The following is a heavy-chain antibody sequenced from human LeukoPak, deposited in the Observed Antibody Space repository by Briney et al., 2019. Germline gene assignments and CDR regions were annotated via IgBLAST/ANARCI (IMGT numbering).Heavy chain of an antibody. D-gene: IGHD6-13*01. J-gene: IGHJ6*02. V-gene: IGHV1-18*01. Sequence: ASVKVSCKASGYTFTSYGISWVRQAPGQGLEWMGWISAYNGNINYAQKLQGRVTMTTDTSTSTAYMELRSLRSDDTAVYYCARRGYSTYYYYGMDVWGQGTTVTVSS. CDR1: GYTFTSYG. CDR3: ARRGYSTYYYYGMDV. CDR2: ISAYNGNI.